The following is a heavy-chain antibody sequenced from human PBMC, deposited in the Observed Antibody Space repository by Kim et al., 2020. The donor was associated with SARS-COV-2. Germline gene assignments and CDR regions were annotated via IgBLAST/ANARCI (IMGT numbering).Heavy chain of an antibody. CDR3: ARYIVATIAGAFDI. Sequence: SETLSLTCTVSGGSISSSSYYWGWIRQPPGKGLEWIGSIYYSGSTYYNPSLKSRVTISVDTSKNQFSLKLSSVTAADTAVYYCARYIVATIAGAFDIWGQGTMVTVSS. D-gene: IGHD5-12*01. V-gene: IGHV4-39*01. CDR1: GGSISSSSYY. CDR2: IYYSGST. J-gene: IGHJ3*02.